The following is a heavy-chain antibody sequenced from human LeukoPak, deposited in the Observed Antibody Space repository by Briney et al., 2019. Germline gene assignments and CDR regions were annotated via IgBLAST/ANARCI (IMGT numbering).Heavy chain of an antibody. CDR3: ASEILGTGYFDY. D-gene: IGHD2/OR15-2a*01. CDR2: ISAYNGNT. CDR1: GYTFTSYG. V-gene: IGHV1-18*01. Sequence: ASVKVSCKASGYTFTSYGISWVRQAPGQGLEWMGWISAYNGNTNYAQKLQGRVTMTTDTSTSTAYMELRSLRSDDTAVYYCASEILGTGYFDYWGQGTLVTVSS. J-gene: IGHJ4*02.